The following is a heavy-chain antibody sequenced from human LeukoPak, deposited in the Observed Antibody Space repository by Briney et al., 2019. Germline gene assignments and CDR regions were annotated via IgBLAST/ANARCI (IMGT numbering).Heavy chain of an antibody. D-gene: IGHD2-2*01. CDR1: GGSISSSSYY. V-gene: IGHV4-39*02. CDR2: IYYSGST. CDR3: ARERVVPAPFDP. Sequence: SETLSLTCTVSGGSISSSSYYWGWIRQPPGKGLGWIGSIYYSGSTYYNPSLKSRVTISVDTSKNQFSLKLSSVTAADTAVYYCARERVVPAPFDPWGQGTLVTVSS. J-gene: IGHJ5*02.